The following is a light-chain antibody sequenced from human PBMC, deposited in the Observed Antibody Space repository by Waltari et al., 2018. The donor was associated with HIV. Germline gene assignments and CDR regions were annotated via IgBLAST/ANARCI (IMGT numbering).Light chain of an antibody. J-gene: IGLJ1*01. CDR1: SSDVGSYNY. CDR2: DVS. Sequence: QSALTQPASVSGFPGQSITISCTGSSSDVGSYNYVSWYQQHPGKAPKLLIYDVSKRPSVVSNRFSGSKSGNPASLTISGLQAEDEADYYCCSYAGSNTYLFGTGTEVTIL. CDR3: CSYAGSNTYL. V-gene: IGLV2-23*02.